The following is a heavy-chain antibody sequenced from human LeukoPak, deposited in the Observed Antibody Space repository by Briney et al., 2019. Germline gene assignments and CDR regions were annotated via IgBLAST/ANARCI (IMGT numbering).Heavy chain of an antibody. D-gene: IGHD3-10*01. J-gene: IGHJ3*02. CDR1: GFTFSGSA. V-gene: IGHV3-73*01. Sequence: GGSLRLSCAASGFTFSGSAMHWVRQASGKGLEWVGRIRSKANSYATAYAASVKGRFTISRDDSKNTAYLQMNSLKTEDTAVYYCTRLYQWLGDDAFDIWGQGTMVTVSS. CDR2: IRSKANSYAT. CDR3: TRLYQWLGDDAFDI.